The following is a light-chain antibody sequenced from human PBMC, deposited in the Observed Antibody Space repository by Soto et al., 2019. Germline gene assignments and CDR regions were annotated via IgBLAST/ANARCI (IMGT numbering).Light chain of an antibody. Sequence: EIVLTQSPGTLSLSPGEGATLSCRASQSVTSIYLAWYQQKPGQAPRLLISGASSRATGIPDRFSGSGSGTDFTLTISRLEPEDFAVYYCQQYGSSPTFGHGTKVEIK. CDR3: QQYGSSPT. CDR1: QSVTSIY. V-gene: IGKV3-20*01. J-gene: IGKJ1*01. CDR2: GAS.